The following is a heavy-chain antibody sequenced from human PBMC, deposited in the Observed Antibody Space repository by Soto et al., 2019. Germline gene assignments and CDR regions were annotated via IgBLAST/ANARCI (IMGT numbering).Heavy chain of an antibody. J-gene: IGHJ2*01. V-gene: IGHV1-69*13. CDR2: ITPIFRAT. Sequence: SVKVSCKASVGSFSGDGISWVRQAPGQGLEWMGGITPIFRATKYAQKFQGRVTITADESTSTAYMELSSLRSEDTAVYYCARGRDTYYYDSSGYSGWYFDLWGRGTLVTVSS. D-gene: IGHD3-22*01. CDR1: VGSFSGDG. CDR3: ARGRDTYYYDSSGYSGWYFDL.